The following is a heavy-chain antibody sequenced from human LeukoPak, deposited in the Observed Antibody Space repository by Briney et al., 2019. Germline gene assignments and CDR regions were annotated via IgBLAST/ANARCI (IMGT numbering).Heavy chain of an antibody. CDR2: IYYSGST. Sequence: SETLSLTCAVYGGSFSGYYWSWIRQAPGKGLEWIGYIYYSGSTYYNPSLKSRVTISVDTSKNQFSLKLSSVTAADTAVYYCARKEWLRHQFIDYWGQGTLVTVSS. V-gene: IGHV4-30-4*08. CDR1: GGSFSGYY. J-gene: IGHJ4*02. CDR3: ARKEWLRHQFIDY. D-gene: IGHD5-12*01.